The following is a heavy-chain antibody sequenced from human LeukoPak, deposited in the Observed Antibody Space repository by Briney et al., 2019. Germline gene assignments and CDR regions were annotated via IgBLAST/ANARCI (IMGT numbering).Heavy chain of an antibody. CDR3: ARGPVRATSTNWFDS. CDR2: ISSSSSYI. D-gene: IGHD1-26*01. J-gene: IGHJ5*01. Sequence: GGSLRLSCAASGFTFRNYNMNWVRQAPGKGLEWVSSISSSSSYIFYGDSMKGRFTVSRDNAKNSLDLQMNSLRVEDTAMYYCARGPVRATSTNWFDSWGQGTLVTVSS. V-gene: IGHV3-21*06. CDR1: GFTFRNYN.